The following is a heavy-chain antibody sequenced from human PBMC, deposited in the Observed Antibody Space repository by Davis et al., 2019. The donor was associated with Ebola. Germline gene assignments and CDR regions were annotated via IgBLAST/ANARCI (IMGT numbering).Heavy chain of an antibody. CDR1: GFTFSSYD. CDR2: IDTDGSTT. J-gene: IGHJ4*02. V-gene: IGHV3-74*01. CDR3: ARDVGGRAGY. Sequence: GESLKISCAASGFTFSSYDMNWVRQAPGKGLEWVSRIDTDGSTTNYADSVRGRFTISRDNAKNTLFLQMNSLRADDTAVYYCARDVGGRAGYWGQGTLVTVSS.